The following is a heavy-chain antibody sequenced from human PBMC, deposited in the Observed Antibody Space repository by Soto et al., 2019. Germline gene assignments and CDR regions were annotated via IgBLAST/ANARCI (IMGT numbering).Heavy chain of an antibody. D-gene: IGHD2-21*02. CDR2: VNPSGGHT. CDR1: GDTFTDYY. J-gene: IGHJ4*02. V-gene: IGHV1-46*01. Sequence: QVQLMQSGAEVKKPGASVKVSCKASGDTFTDYYIHWVRQAPGQGLEWMGTVNPSGGHTTYAQHFLGRVTMTRDTSTSTLYMELTSLTSDDTAIDYCARGGHVVVVTAALDYWGQGTLGTVSS. CDR3: ARGGHVVVVTAALDY.